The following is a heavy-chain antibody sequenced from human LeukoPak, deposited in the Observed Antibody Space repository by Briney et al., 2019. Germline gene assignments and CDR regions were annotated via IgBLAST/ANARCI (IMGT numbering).Heavy chain of an antibody. D-gene: IGHD6-19*01. CDR1: GFTFSSYA. J-gene: IGHJ4*02. Sequence: PGRSLRLSCAASGFTFSSYAMHWVRQPPGKGLDWVAVISYDGSNKYYADSVKGRFTISRDNSKNTLYLQMNSLRAEDTAVYYCARQPIAVAGSDYWGQGNLVTVSS. CDR2: ISYDGSNK. CDR3: ARQPIAVAGSDY. V-gene: IGHV3-30*04.